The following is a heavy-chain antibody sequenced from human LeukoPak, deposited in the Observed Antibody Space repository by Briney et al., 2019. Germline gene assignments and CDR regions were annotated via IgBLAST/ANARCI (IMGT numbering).Heavy chain of an antibody. CDR3: ASTVTSNKVQH. V-gene: IGHV3-30*03. CDR2: ISYDGSDK. CDR1: GFSFSRNG. D-gene: IGHD4-17*01. Sequence: GGSLRLSCAASGFSFSRNGMHWVRQAPGKGLEWVAVISYDGSDKYHADSVKGRFTISRDNSKNTLYLQMNSLRAEATAVYFCASTVTSNKVQHWGQGTLVTVSS. J-gene: IGHJ1*01.